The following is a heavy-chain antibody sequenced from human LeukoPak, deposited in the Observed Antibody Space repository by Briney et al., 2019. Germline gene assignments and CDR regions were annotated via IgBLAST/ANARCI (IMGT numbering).Heavy chain of an antibody. CDR3: ARDYFDSSGFYYVYFDF. V-gene: IGHV3-7*01. CDR2: IKHDGSEK. D-gene: IGHD3-22*01. J-gene: IGHJ4*02. Sequence: PGGSLRLSCAASGFTYGNYWMTWVRQTSGKGLEWVANIKHDGSEKYYVDSVKGRFTISRDNAKNSLYLQMNSLRAEDTAVYYCARDYFDSSGFYYVYFDFWGQGTLVTVSS. CDR1: GFTYGNYW.